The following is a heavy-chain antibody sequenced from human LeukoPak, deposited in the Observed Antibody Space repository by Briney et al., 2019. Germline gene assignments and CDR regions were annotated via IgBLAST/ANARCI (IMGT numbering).Heavy chain of an antibody. V-gene: IGHV4-39*01. CDR1: GGSISSSSYY. CDR2: IYYSGST. J-gene: IGHJ3*02. D-gene: IGHD3-16*01. Sequence: SETLCLTCTVSGGSISSSSYYWGWIRQPPGKGLEWIGSIYYSGSTYYNPSLKSRVTISVDTSKNQFSLKLSSVTAADTAVYYCARPMITFGGVTDDAFDIWGQGTMVTVSS. CDR3: ARPMITFGGVTDDAFDI.